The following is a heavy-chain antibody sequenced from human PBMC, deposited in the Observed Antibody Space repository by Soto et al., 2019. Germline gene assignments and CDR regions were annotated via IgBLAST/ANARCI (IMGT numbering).Heavy chain of an antibody. CDR2: IYYSGST. CDR3: ERRSFSGPFDY. Sequence: ETLSLTCTVSGGSISSYYWSWIRQPPGKGLEWIGYIYYSGSTNYNPSLKSRVTISVDTSKNQFSLKLSSVTAADTAVYYCERRSFSGPFDYWGQGTLVTVSS. CDR1: GGSISSYY. V-gene: IGHV4-59*08. D-gene: IGHD3-10*01. J-gene: IGHJ4*02.